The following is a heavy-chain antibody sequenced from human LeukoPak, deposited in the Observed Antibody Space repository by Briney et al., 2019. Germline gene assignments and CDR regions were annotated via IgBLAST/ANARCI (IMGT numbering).Heavy chain of an antibody. D-gene: IGHD3-16*01. V-gene: IGHV1-69*06. CDR2: IISLFDTT. CDR1: GGTFSDCA. Sequence: SVKVSCKMFGGTFSDCAITWLRQAPGQGLEWVGRIISLFDTTESAQRLQDRVTLSADKSTNTAYMELTSLRSDDTAVYYCARGAFTPVITFGPFYFEAWGQGTLITVSS. CDR3: ARGAFTPVITFGPFYFEA. J-gene: IGHJ4*02.